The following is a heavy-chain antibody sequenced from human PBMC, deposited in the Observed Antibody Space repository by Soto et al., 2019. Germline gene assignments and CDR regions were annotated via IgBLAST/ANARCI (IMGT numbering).Heavy chain of an antibody. D-gene: IGHD7-27*01. Sequence: QITLKESGPTLVKPTQTLTLTCTFSGFSLSTSGVGVGWIRQPPGKALEWLALIYWDDDKRYSPSLKSRLTITKDTYKNQVVLTMTNMDPVDTATYYCAHSLIPNWGSRGAFDYWGQGTLVTVS. V-gene: IGHV2-5*02. J-gene: IGHJ4*02. CDR2: IYWDDDK. CDR3: AHSLIPNWGSRGAFDY. CDR1: GFSLSTSGVG.